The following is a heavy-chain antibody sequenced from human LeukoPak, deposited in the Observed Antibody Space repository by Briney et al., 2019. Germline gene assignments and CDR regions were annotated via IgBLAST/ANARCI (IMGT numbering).Heavy chain of an antibody. CDR2: ISAYNGNT. Sequence: ASVKVSCKASGYTFTSYGISWVRQAPGQGLEWMGWISAYNGNTNYAQKLQGRVTMTTDTSTSTAYMELRSLRSDDTAVYYYARGGGTWLYYDSSGYSFDIWGQGTMVTVSS. CDR1: GYTFTSYG. CDR3: ARGGGTWLYYDSSGYSFDI. D-gene: IGHD3-22*01. V-gene: IGHV1-18*01. J-gene: IGHJ3*02.